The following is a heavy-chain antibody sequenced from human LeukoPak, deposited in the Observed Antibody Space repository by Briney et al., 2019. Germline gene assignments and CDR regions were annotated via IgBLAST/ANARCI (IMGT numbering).Heavy chain of an antibody. CDR3: ASLAGGNSESSDAFDI. V-gene: IGHV1-46*01. CDR1: GYTFTSYY. Sequence: ASVKVSCKASGYTFTSYYMDWVRQAPGQGLEWMGIINPSGGSTSYAQKFQGRVTMTRDMSTSTVYMELSSLRSEDTAVYYCASLAGGNSESSDAFDIWGQGTTVTVSS. CDR2: INPSGGST. D-gene: IGHD4-23*01. J-gene: IGHJ3*02.